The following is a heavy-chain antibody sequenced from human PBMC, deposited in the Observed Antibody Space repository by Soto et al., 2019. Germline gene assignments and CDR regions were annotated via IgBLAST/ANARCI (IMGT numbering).Heavy chain of an antibody. CDR2: IIPILGIT. V-gene: IGHV1-69*02. Sequence: QVQLVQSGAEVKKPGSSVKVSCKASGGTFSSYTISWVRQAPGQGLEWMGRIIPILGITNYAQKFQGRVTITAHKSTSTAYMELSSLRSEDTAVYYCASPTPPRGSGVLFDSWGQGTLVTVSS. D-gene: IGHD2-15*01. CDR1: GGTFSSYT. J-gene: IGHJ4*02. CDR3: ASPTPPRGSGVLFDS.